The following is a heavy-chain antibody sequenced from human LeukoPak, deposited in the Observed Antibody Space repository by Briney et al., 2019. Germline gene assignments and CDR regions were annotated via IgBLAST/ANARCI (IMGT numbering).Heavy chain of an antibody. CDR3: ARVRNGPFDY. V-gene: IGHV4-59*12. Sequence: SETLSLTCTVSGGSISSYYWTWIRQPPGKGLEWIGYIYYSGSTNYSPSLKSRVTMSVDTSKNQISLKLSSVTAADTAVYYCARVRNGPFDYWGQGTLVTVSS. CDR1: GGSISSYY. D-gene: IGHD4-11*01. CDR2: IYYSGST. J-gene: IGHJ4*02.